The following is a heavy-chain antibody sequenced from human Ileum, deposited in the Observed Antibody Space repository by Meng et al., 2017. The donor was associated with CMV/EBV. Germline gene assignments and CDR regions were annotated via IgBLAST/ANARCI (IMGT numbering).Heavy chain of an antibody. CDR1: GYHFNMYG. CDR3: AGGLAAFDY. D-gene: IGHD6-19*01. J-gene: IGHJ4*02. Sequence: ASAKVSCKTSGYHFNMYGVSWVRQAPGQGPEWMAWLSTDSGDTRFAQKFQGRLTLTADTSTNTVHMELTGLRFDDTATYFCAGGLAAFDYWGQGTLVTVSS. CDR2: LSTDSGDT. V-gene: IGHV1-18*04.